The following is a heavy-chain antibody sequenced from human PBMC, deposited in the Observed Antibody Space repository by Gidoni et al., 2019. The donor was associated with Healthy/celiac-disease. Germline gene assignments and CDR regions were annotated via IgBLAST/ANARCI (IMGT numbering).Heavy chain of an antibody. J-gene: IGHJ3*02. V-gene: IGHV3-33*01. CDR1: GFPLSSYV. CDR3: ARGDWGITFGGVIVDAFDI. D-gene: IGHD3-16*02. CDR2: IWYDGSTK. Sequence: VQLVESGGGVFQPGWSLILSCADSGFPLSSYVIDWVRPAPGKGRARVAVIWYDGSTKYYADSVKGRFTISRDNSKNTLYLQMNSLSAEDTAVYYCARGDWGITFGGVIVDAFDIWGQGTMVTVSS.